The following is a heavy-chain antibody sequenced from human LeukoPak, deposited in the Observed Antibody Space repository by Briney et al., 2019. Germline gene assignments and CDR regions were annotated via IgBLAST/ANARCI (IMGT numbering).Heavy chain of an antibody. CDR3: AKAASGWHYFDY. D-gene: IGHD6-19*01. CDR2: ISGSGSTT. CDR1: GFTFSNYA. V-gene: IGHV3-23*01. Sequence: GGSLRLSCAASGFTFSNYAMNWVRQAPGMGLEWVSAISGSGSTTYYADSVKGRFTFSRDNSKNTLYLQMNSLRAEDTAVYYCAKAASGWHYFDYWAREPWSPSPQ. J-gene: IGHJ4*02.